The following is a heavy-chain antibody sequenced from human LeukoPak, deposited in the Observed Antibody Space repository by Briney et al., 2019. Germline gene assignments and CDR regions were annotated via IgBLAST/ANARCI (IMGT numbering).Heavy chain of an antibody. Sequence: GGSLRLSCAGSGFTFSSYAMSWVRQAPGKGLEWVAYTRDDASKTWYGGSVKGRFTISRDNSKNTLYLHMNSVRGEDTAMYYCANGDCRGGRCSSGAHWGQGTLVTVSS. CDR2: TRDDASKT. CDR3: ANGDCRGGRCSSGAH. V-gene: IGHV3-30*02. J-gene: IGHJ4*01. CDR1: GFTFSSYA. D-gene: IGHD2-15*01.